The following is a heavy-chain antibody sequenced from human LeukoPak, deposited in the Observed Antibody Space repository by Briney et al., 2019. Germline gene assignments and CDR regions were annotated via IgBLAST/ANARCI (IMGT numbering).Heavy chain of an antibody. V-gene: IGHV4-59*12. CDR2: IYYSGST. Sequence: SETLSLTCTFSGGSLSSYSWSWVRQPPGRGLEWIGYIYYSGSTTYNPSLKSRVTMSVDTSKNQFSLKLSSVTAADTAVYYCARDRYGGIIDYWGQGTLVTVSS. CDR1: GGSLSSYS. J-gene: IGHJ4*02. CDR3: ARDRYGGIIDY. D-gene: IGHD1-1*01.